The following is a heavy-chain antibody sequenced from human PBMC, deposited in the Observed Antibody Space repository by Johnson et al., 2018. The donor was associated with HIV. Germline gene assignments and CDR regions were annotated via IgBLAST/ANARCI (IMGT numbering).Heavy chain of an antibody. Sequence: VQLVESGGGVVQPGRSLRLSCAASGFTFSSYAMHWVRQAPGKGLEWVATINQDGTGKNYVDSVKGRFTISRDNAKNSLYLQMNSLRAEDTAVYYCARERNYGTHAAFDIWGQGTMVTVSS. CDR3: ARERNYGTHAAFDI. D-gene: IGHD1-7*01. CDR2: INQDGTGK. J-gene: IGHJ3*02. CDR1: GFTFSSYA. V-gene: IGHV3-7*01.